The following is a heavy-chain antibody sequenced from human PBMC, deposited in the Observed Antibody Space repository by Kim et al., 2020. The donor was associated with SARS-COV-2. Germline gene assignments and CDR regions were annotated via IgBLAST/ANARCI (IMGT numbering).Heavy chain of an antibody. CDR3: ASLARKYDFWSGYYTGRVDY. J-gene: IGHJ4*02. D-gene: IGHD3-3*01. CDR2: ISSSSSYI. CDR1: GFTFSSYS. Sequence: GGSLRLSCAASGFTFSSYSMNWVRQAPGKGLEWVSSISSSSSYIYYADSVKGRFTISRDNAKNSLYLQMNSLRAEDTAVYYCASLARKYDFWSGYYTGRVDYWGQGALVTFSS. V-gene: IGHV3-21*01.